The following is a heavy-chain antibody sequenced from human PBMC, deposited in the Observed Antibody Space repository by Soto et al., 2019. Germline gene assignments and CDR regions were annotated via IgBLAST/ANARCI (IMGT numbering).Heavy chain of an antibody. CDR2: IGGSGSDT. V-gene: IGHV3-23*01. CDR3: AETSSYGNYYFDY. CDR1: GLTFSNYA. Sequence: PGGSLRLSCTASGLTFSNYAMSWARQAPGKGLEWVSIIGGSGSDTYYADSVKGRFTVSRDNSKNTQYVQMNSLRDEDTAVYYCAETSSYGNYYFDYWGPGTLVTVSS. D-gene: IGHD4-17*01. J-gene: IGHJ4*02.